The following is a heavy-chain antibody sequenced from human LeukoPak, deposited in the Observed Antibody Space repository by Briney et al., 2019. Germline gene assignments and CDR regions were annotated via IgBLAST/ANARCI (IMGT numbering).Heavy chain of an antibody. D-gene: IGHD6-19*01. CDR1: GFTFSSYS. J-gene: IGHJ4*02. CDR3: ARAIAVAGADY. CDR2: ISISSSYI. V-gene: IGHV3-21*01. Sequence: GGALRLSCAASGFTFSSYSMNWVRQAPGKGLECVSSISISSSYIYYADSVRGRFTISRDNAKNSLYLQMNSLRAEDTAVYYCARAIAVAGADYWGQGTLVTVSS.